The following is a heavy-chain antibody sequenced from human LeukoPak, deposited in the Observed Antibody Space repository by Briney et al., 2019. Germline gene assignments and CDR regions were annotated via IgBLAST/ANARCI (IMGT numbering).Heavy chain of an antibody. D-gene: IGHD6-19*01. J-gene: IGHJ4*02. CDR3: ARDLMAVAGLSGDY. CDR2: ISYDGSNK. CDR1: GFTFSSYG. V-gene: IGHV3-30*03. Sequence: GGSLRLSCAASGFTFSSYGMHWVRQAPGKGLEWVAVISYDGSNKYYADSVKGRFTISRDNSKNTLYLQMNSLRAEDTAVYYCARDLMAVAGLSGDYWGQGTLVTVSS.